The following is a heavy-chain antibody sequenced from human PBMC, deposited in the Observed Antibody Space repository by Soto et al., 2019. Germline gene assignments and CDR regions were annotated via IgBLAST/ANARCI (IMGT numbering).Heavy chain of an antibody. Sequence: QVQLVQSGAEVKKPGASVRVSCKASAYTFTSYYVHWVRQAPGQGPEWMGMINPSRGVTDYAQKFQGRVTMTRDTSTTTVYMELSSLRSEDTAIYYCTRSIITTAGTDAFDLWGQGTLVTVSS. V-gene: IGHV1-46*03. D-gene: IGHD6-13*01. CDR3: TRSIITTAGTDAFDL. CDR2: INPSRGVT. J-gene: IGHJ3*01. CDR1: AYTFTSYY.